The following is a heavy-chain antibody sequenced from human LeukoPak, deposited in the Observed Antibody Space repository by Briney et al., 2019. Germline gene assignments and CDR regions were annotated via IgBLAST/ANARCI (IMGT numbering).Heavy chain of an antibody. Sequence: PGGSLRLSCAASGFTFSSYSMNWVRQAPGKGLEWVSSISSSSSYIYYADSVKGRFTISRDNAKNSLYLQMNSLRAEDMALYYCAKGGYSYGYQFDYWGQGTLVTVSS. CDR3: AKGGYSYGYQFDY. V-gene: IGHV3-21*04. CDR1: GFTFSSYS. CDR2: ISSSSSYI. J-gene: IGHJ4*02. D-gene: IGHD5-18*01.